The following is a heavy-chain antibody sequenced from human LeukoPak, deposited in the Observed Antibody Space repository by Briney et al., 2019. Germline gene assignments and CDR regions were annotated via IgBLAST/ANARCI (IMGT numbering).Heavy chain of an antibody. V-gene: IGHV4-34*01. CDR2: INHSGST. J-gene: IGHJ4*02. CDR3: ARGQAYYYDSSGYQPFDY. D-gene: IGHD3-22*01. Sequence: SETLSLTCAVYGGSFSGHYWSWIRQPPGKGLEWIGEINHSGSTNYNPSLKSRVTISVDTSKNQFSLKLSSVTAADTAVYYCARGQAYYYDSSGYQPFDYWGQGTLVTVSS. CDR1: GGSFSGHY.